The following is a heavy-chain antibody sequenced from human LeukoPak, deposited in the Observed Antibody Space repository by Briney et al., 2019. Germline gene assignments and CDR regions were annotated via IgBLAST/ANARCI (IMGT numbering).Heavy chain of an antibody. V-gene: IGHV3-7*01. CDR3: ARPEGSLVDAFDI. D-gene: IGHD6-6*01. J-gene: IGHJ3*02. Sequence: GGSLRLSWAASGFTFSSYWMSWVRQARGKGLEWVANIKQDGSEKYYVDSVKGRFTISRDNAKNSPYLQMNSLRAEDTAVYYCARPEGSLVDAFDIWGQGTMVTVSS. CDR2: IKQDGSEK. CDR1: GFTFSSYW.